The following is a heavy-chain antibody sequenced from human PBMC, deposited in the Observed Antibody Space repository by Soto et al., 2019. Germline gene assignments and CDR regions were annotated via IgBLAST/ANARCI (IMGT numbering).Heavy chain of an antibody. V-gene: IGHV3-33*01. CDR3: ARDLSPTGHLTFDY. CDR1: GFTLRSYG. Sequence: PGGSLRLSCAASGFTLRSYGIHWVRQAPGKGLEWVAAISYDGRNEYYADSVRGRFSISRDTAKNTVYLQMSSLRAEDTAVYYCARDLSPTGHLTFDYWGRGTLVTVSS. CDR2: ISYDGRNE. D-gene: IGHD2-8*02. J-gene: IGHJ4*02.